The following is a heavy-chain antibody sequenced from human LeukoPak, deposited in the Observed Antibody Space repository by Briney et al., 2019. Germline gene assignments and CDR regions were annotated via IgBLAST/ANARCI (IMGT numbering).Heavy chain of an antibody. Sequence: SETLSLTCVVSSFSISNGFYWVWIRQPPGKGLEWIGNVFYSGVTYYNPSLMSRVTISVDTSKNQFSLKLNSVTAADTAVYYCARDRGGRTGYASGDFDFWGQGVLVTVSS. CDR1: SFSISNGFY. CDR2: VFYSGVT. V-gene: IGHV4-38-2*02. CDR3: ARDRGGRTGYASGDFDF. J-gene: IGHJ4*02. D-gene: IGHD5-12*01.